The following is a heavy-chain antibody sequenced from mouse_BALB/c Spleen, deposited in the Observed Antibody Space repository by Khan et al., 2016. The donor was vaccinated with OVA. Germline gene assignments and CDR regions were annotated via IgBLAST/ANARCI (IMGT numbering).Heavy chain of an antibody. J-gene: IGHJ2*01. CDR3: ARRSRK. CDR1: GLNIKDTY. V-gene: IGHV14-3*02. CDR2: IYPPTGHT. Sequence: EVQLQQSGAELVKSGATVKLSCTASGLNIKDTYMHWLKQWPEQGLEWIGRIYPPTGHTKYDPQFKDKANITADTSSNTAYLQLTSLTTEDTAGYYCARRSRKWGQVTTLTVSS.